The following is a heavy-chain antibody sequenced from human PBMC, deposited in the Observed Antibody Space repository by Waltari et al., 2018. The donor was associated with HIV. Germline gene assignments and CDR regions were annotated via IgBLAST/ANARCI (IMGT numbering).Heavy chain of an antibody. J-gene: IGHJ5*02. CDR2: IYHSGST. Sequence: QVQLQESGPGLVEPSETLSLTCAVSGYSISGGYYWDWVRQPPGKGLEWIGSIYHSGSTYYNPSLKSRVIISVDTSKNQFSLRLNSGTAADTAVYYCARRAVAGTNWFDPWGQGTLVTVPS. CDR1: GYSISGGYY. D-gene: IGHD6-19*01. V-gene: IGHV4-38-2*01. CDR3: ARRAVAGTNWFDP.